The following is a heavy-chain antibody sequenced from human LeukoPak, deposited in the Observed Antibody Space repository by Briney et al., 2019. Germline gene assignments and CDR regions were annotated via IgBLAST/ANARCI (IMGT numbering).Heavy chain of an antibody. J-gene: IGHJ2*01. CDR1: GGTFSTYA. CDR2: IIPILGIT. CDR3: ARGGSGGGYNFHWYFDL. V-gene: IGHV1-69*04. Sequence: SVKVSCKASGGTFSTYAISWVRQAPGQGLQWMGRIIPILGITNYAQKFQGRVTITADKSTSTAYMELSSLRSEDTAVYYCARGGSGGGYNFHWYFDLWGRGTLVTVSS. D-gene: IGHD5-24*01.